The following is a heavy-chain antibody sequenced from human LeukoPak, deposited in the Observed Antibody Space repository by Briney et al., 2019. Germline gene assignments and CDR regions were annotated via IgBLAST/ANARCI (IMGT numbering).Heavy chain of an antibody. CDR1: GGTFSGYA. CDR3: ARALVPAAYSHFDY. J-gene: IGHJ4*02. CDR2: IIPIFGTA. D-gene: IGHD2-2*01. Sequence: PVKVSCKASGGTFSGYAISWVQQAPGQGLEWMGGIIPIFGTANYAQKFQGRVTITADESTSTAYMELSSLRSEDTAVYYCARALVPAAYSHFDYWGLGTLVTVSS. V-gene: IGHV1-69*13.